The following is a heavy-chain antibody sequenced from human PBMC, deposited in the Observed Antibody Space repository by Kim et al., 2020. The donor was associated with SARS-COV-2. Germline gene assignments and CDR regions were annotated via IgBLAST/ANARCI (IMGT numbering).Heavy chain of an antibody. Sequence: GGSLRLSCAASGFTFSSYVMHWVRQAPGKGLEWVADISYAGSSEHYGDSVKGRFTISRDNSKNTMSLQMNSLRPEDTAVYYCARDLGYCSSTSCYSRTGVFDYWGQGILVTVSS. CDR1: GFTFSSYV. CDR2: ISYAGSSE. V-gene: IGHV3-30*04. D-gene: IGHD2-2*01. J-gene: IGHJ4*02. CDR3: ARDLGYCSSTSCYSRTGVFDY.